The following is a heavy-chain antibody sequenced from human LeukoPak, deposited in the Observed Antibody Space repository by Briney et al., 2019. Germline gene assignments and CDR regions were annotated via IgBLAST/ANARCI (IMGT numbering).Heavy chain of an antibody. CDR1: GGSISSYY. CDR2: IYYSGST. D-gene: IGHD4-17*01. CDR3: ARRTDYGDYVYWFDP. V-gene: IGHV4-59*08. Sequence: SETLSLTCTVSGGSISSYYWSWIRQPPGKGLEWIGYIYYSGSTSYNPSLKSRVTISVDTSKNQFSLKLSSVTAADTAVYYCARRTDYGDYVYWFDPWGQGTLVTVSS. J-gene: IGHJ5*02.